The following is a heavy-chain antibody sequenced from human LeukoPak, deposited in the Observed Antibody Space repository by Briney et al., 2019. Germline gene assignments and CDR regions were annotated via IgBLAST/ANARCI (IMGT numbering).Heavy chain of an antibody. V-gene: IGHV3-21*01. CDR3: ARGDWNYRIGDY. CDR1: GFTFSSYS. J-gene: IGHJ4*02. Sequence: GGSLRLSCAASGFTFSSYSMNWVRQAPGKGLEWVSSISSSSSYIYYADSVKGRFTISRDSAKNSLYLQMNSLRAEDTAVYYCARGDWNYRIGDYWGQGTLVTVSS. D-gene: IGHD1-7*01. CDR2: ISSSSSYI.